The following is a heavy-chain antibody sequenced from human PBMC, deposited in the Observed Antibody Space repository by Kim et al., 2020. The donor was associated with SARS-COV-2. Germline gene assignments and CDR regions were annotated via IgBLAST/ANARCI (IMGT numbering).Heavy chain of an antibody. CDR3: GRGEIGYCSSTTCSDAFDI. CDR1: GFTFTNYV. D-gene: IGHD2-2*01. Sequence: ASVKVSCKASGFTFTNYVIHWVRQAPGQRLEWMGWINAGNGNPKYSQKFQGRVTITRDSSASAAYMELRSLRSEDTAIYYCGRGEIGYCSSTTCSDAFDIGGQRAMLPVSS. V-gene: IGHV1-3*01. CDR2: INAGNGNP. J-gene: IGHJ3*02.